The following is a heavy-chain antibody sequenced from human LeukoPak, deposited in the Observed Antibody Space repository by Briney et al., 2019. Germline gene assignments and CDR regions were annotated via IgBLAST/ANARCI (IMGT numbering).Heavy chain of an antibody. V-gene: IGHV3-64D*09. D-gene: IGHD3-3*01. J-gene: IGHJ5*02. CDR3: VKSASSFGANWFDL. Sequence: GGSLRLSCSASGFTSSNYAMHWVRQAPGKGLEYVSAISSNGDSTYYADSVKGRFIISRDNSKNSLSLQKSSLRPEDTAVYYCVKSASSFGANWFDLWGQGTLVTVSS. CDR1: GFTSSNYA. CDR2: ISSNGDST.